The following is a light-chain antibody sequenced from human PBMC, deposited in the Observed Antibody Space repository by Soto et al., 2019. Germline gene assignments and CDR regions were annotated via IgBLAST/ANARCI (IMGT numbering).Light chain of an antibody. J-gene: IGKJ3*01. CDR2: AAS. CDR1: QAISSW. Sequence: DIQMTQSPSSVSASVGDRVTITCRASQAISSWLAWYQQKPGKAPKLLICAASSLQSGIPSRFSGSGSGTDFTLPISSLQPEDLATNYCQEANRFPFTFGPGTKVDI. V-gene: IGKV1-12*01. CDR3: QEANRFPFT.